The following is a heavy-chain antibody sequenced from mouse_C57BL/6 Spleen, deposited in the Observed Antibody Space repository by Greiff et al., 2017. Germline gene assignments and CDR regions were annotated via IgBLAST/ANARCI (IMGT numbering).Heavy chain of an antibody. CDR2: ISSGGDYI. CDR3: TRETYYGSSSYYAMDY. Sequence: EVKLVESGEGLVKPGGSLKLSCAASGFTFSSYAMSWVRQTPEKRLEWVAYISSGGDYIYYADTVKGRFTISRENARNTLYLQMSSLKSEDTAMYYCTRETYYGSSSYYAMDYWGQGTSVTVSS. J-gene: IGHJ4*01. D-gene: IGHD1-1*01. V-gene: IGHV5-9-1*02. CDR1: GFTFSSYA.